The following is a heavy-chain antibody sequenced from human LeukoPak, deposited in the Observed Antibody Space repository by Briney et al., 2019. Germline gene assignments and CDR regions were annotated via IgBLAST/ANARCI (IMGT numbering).Heavy chain of an antibody. J-gene: IGHJ4*02. D-gene: IGHD1-26*01. CDR3: AKGKGIVGATSYFDY. CDR2: ISGSGGST. V-gene: IGHV3-23*01. CDR1: GFTFSSYA. Sequence: GGSLRLSCAASGFTFSSYAMSWVRQAPGKGLEWVSAISGSGGSTYYADSVKGRFTISRDNSKNALYLQMNSLRAEDTAVYYCAKGKGIVGATSYFDYWGQGTLVIVSS.